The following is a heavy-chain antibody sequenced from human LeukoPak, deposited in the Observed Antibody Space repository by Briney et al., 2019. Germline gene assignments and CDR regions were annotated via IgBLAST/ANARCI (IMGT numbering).Heavy chain of an antibody. D-gene: IGHD3-10*01. V-gene: IGHV3-30*02. CDR2: IRYDGSNK. CDR1: GFTFSTYG. Sequence: GGSLRLSCAASGFTFSTYGMYWVRQAPGKGLEWVSFIRYDGSNKYYADSVKGRFTISRDNSKNTLYLQMNSLRAEDTAVYYCAHGGLYYLDYWGQGTLVTVSS. J-gene: IGHJ4*02. CDR3: AHGGLYYLDY.